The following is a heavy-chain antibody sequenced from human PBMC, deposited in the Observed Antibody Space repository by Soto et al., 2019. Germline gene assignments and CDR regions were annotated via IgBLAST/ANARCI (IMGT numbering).Heavy chain of an antibody. CDR3: ARYTLGYCSGGSCSSGDAFDI. D-gene: IGHD2-15*01. V-gene: IGHV4-59*01. CDR1: GGSISSYY. Sequence: PSETLSLTCTVSGGSISSYYWSWIRQPPGKGLEWIGYIYYSGSTNYNPSLESRVTISVDTSKNQFSLKLSSVTAADTAVYYCARYTLGYCSGGSCSSGDAFDIWGQGTMVTVSS. J-gene: IGHJ3*02. CDR2: IYYSGST.